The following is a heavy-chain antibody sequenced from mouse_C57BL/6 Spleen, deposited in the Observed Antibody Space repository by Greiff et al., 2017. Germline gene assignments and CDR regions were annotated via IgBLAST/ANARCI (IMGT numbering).Heavy chain of an antibody. J-gene: IGHJ1*03. Sequence: VQLQQSGPELVKPGASVKMSCKASGYTFTDYNMHWVKQSHGKSLEWIGYINPNNGGTSYNQKFKGKATLTVNKSSSTAYMEPRSLTSEDSAVYYCARPGSSYWYFDVWGTGTTVTVSS. CDR1: GYTFTDYN. V-gene: IGHV1-22*01. D-gene: IGHD1-1*01. CDR2: INPNNGGT. CDR3: ARPGSSYWYFDV.